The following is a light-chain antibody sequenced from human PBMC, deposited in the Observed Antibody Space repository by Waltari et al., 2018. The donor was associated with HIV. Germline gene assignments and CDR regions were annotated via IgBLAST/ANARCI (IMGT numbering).Light chain of an antibody. CDR3: QTTDTNGVVV. Sequence: SSALTQTPSVSVSPGLTATNTCSGEAFPSLYAHWYHQRAGQAPFLVIYQDHKRPSGIPDRFSGSSSGTVLTLTISGVQTEDEGDYYCQTTDTNGVVVFGGGTKVTVL. CDR1: AFPSLY. CDR2: QDH. V-gene: IGLV3-25*03. J-gene: IGLJ2*01.